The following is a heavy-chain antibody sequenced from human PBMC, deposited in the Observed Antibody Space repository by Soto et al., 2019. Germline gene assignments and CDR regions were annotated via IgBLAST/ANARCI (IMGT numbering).Heavy chain of an antibody. D-gene: IGHD6-19*01. Sequence: GGSLRLSCAASGFTFSSYGMHWVRQAPGKGLEWVAVIWYDGSNKYYADSVKGRFTISRDNSKNTLYLQMNSLRAEDTAVYYCARDPRSSGWYLDYWGQGTLVTVSS. CDR1: GFTFSSYG. J-gene: IGHJ4*02. V-gene: IGHV3-33*01. CDR2: IWYDGSNK. CDR3: ARDPRSSGWYLDY.